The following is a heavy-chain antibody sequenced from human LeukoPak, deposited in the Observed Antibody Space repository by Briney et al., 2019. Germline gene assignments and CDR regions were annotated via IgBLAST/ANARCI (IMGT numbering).Heavy chain of an antibody. D-gene: IGHD1-26*01. Sequence: SETLSLTCTVSGGSISSYYWSWIRQPPGKGLEWIGYIYYSGSTNYNPSLKSRVTISVDTSKNQFSLKLSSVTAADTAVYCCARDPGPSGSYYYYGMDVWGQGTTVTVSS. CDR1: GGSISSYY. V-gene: IGHV4-59*01. CDR3: ARDPGPSGSYYYYGMDV. CDR2: IYYSGST. J-gene: IGHJ6*02.